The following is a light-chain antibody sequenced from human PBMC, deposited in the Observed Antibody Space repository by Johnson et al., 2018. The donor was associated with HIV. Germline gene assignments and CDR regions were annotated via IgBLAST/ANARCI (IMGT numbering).Light chain of an antibody. V-gene: IGLV1-51*01. CDR2: DNN. CDR1: SSNIGNNY. CDR3: GTWDSSLSAGV. J-gene: IGLJ1*01. Sequence: QSVLTQPPSVSAAPGQKVTISCSGSSSNIGNNYVSWYQQLPGTAPKLLIYDNNKRPSGIPDRFSGSKSGTSATLGITGLRTGDEADYYCGTWDSSLSAGVFGTGTTVIVL.